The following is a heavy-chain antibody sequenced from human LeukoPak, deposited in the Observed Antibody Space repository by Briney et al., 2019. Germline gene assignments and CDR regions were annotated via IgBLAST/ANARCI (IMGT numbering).Heavy chain of an antibody. CDR3: ARGSDASLYYYYYMDV. CDR1: GGSISSSSYY. D-gene: IGHD5-24*01. Sequence: SETLSLTCTVSGGSISSSSYYWGWIRQPPGKGLEWIGSIYYSGSTNYNPSLKSRVTISVDTSKNQFSLKLSSVTAADTAVYYCARGSDASLYYYYYMDVWGKGTTVTVSS. J-gene: IGHJ6*03. CDR2: IYYSGST. V-gene: IGHV4-39*07.